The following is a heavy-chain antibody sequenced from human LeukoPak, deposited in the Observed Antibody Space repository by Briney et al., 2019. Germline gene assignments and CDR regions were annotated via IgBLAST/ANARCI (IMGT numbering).Heavy chain of an antibody. D-gene: IGHD3-3*01. CDR1: GFTFSSYA. J-gene: IGHJ4*02. CDR2: ILYDGSNK. Sequence: GGSLRLSCAASGFTFSSYAMHWVRQAPGKGLEWVAVILYDGSNKYYADSVKGRFTISRDNSKNTLYLQLNSLRAEDTAVYYCAKDGPVLRFLESHFDYWGQGTLVTVSS. V-gene: IGHV3-30-3*01. CDR3: AKDGPVLRFLESHFDY.